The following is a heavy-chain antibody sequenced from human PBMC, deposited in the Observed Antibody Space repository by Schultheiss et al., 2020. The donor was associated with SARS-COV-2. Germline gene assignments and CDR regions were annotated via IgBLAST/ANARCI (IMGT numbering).Heavy chain of an antibody. CDR2: IFYSGST. CDR1: GGSISSYY. D-gene: IGHD4-17*01. J-gene: IGHJ4*02. V-gene: IGHV4-59*01. CDR3: ARSPPALNFGDYYFDH. Sequence: GSLRLSCTVSGGSISSYYWSWIRQPPGKGLEWIGYIFYSGSTNYNPSLTSRVTVSLDTSQNQFSLNLISVSAADTAVYYCARSPPALNFGDYYFDHWGQGAVVTVSS.